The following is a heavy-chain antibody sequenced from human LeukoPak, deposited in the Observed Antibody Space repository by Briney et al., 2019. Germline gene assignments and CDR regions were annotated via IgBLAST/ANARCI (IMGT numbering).Heavy chain of an antibody. J-gene: IGHJ4*02. V-gene: IGHV3-23*01. CDR1: GFTFSSYA. D-gene: IGHD6-6*01. Sequence: GGSLRLSCAASGFTFSSYAMSWVRQAAGKGLEWVSAISGSGGSTYYADSVKGRFTISRDNSKNTLYLQMNSLRAEDTAVYYCAKWGIAARHFDYWGQGTLVTVSS. CDR3: AKWGIAARHFDY. CDR2: ISGSGGST.